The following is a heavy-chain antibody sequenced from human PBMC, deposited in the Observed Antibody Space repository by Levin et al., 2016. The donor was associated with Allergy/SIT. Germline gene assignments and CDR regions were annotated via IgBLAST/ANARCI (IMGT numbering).Heavy chain of an antibody. Sequence: SETLSLTCIVSGGAITDRTYYWGWIRQPPGKGLEWIVSIESSGTSYANPTLKSRLFTSVDTSTNELSLKLTSVAASDTAVYFCARLYPHGFGTLAPFYFDLWGLGTLVTVSS. D-gene: IGHD3-10*01. CDR1: GGAITDRTYY. CDR3: ARLYPHGFGTLAPFYFDL. V-gene: IGHV4-39*01. J-gene: IGHJ4*02. CDR2: IESSGTS.